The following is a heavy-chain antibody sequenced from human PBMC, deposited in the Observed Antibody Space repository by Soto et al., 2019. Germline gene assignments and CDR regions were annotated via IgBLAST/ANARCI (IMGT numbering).Heavy chain of an antibody. Sequence: EVQLVESGGGLVKPGGSLRLSCAASGFTFTRYSMNWVRQAPGKGLEWVSSISSTTNYIYYGDSMKGRFTISRDNAKKSRYVEMTSLRAEDTAVYYCARESEDLTSNFDYWGQGTRVTVSS. V-gene: IGHV3-21*01. J-gene: IGHJ4*02. CDR1: GFTFTRYS. CDR2: ISSTTNYI. CDR3: ARESEDLTSNFDY.